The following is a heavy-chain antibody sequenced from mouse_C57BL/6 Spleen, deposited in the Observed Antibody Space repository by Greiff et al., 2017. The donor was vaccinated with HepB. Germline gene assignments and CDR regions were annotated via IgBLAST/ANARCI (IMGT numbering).Heavy chain of an antibody. CDR3: TRYYYGSSYFDYYAMDY. CDR1: GFTFSDYG. V-gene: IGHV5-17*01. Sequence: EVKLVESGGGLVKPGGSLKLSCAASGFTFSDYGMHWVRQAPEKGLEWVAYISSGSSTIYYADTVKGRFTISRDNAKNTLFLQMTSLRSEDTAMYYCTRYYYGSSYFDYYAMDYWGQGTSVTVSS. J-gene: IGHJ4*01. D-gene: IGHD1-1*01. CDR2: ISSGSSTI.